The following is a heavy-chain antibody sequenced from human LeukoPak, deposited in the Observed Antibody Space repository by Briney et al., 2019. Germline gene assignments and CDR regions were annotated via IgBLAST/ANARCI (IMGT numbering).Heavy chain of an antibody. V-gene: IGHV5-51*01. J-gene: IGHJ1*01. D-gene: IGHD6-19*01. CDR3: ARFAVKSGIAVGGYFQH. CDR2: IYPGDSDI. CDR1: GYSFTSNW. Sequence: GESLKISCKGSGYSFTSNWIGWVRQMPGKGLEWMGIIYPGDSDIRYSPSFQGQVNISADKSISTAYLQWSSLKASDTAMYYCARFAVKSGIAVGGYFQHWGQGTLVTVSS.